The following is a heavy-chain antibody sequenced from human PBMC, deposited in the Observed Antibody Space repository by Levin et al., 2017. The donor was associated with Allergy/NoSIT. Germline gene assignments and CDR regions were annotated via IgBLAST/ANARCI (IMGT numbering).Heavy chain of an antibody. Sequence: GESLKISCAASGFAFGDYAMTRVRQAPGKGLEWVSDITGGGSDTWYGDSVKGRFTVSRDNSKDMLYLELNSLRVEDTGIYYCAKKQAGTSGFSFDVWGQGTTVTVSS. D-gene: IGHD6-19*01. CDR2: ITGGGSDT. CDR3: AKKQAGTSGFSFDV. V-gene: IGHV3-23*01. CDR1: GFAFGDYA. J-gene: IGHJ3*01.